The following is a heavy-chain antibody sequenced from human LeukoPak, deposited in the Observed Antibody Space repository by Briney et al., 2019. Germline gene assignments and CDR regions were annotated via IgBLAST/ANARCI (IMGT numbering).Heavy chain of an antibody. D-gene: IGHD5-12*01. Sequence: PGGSLRLSCAASGFTFSSYGMHWVRQAPGKGLEWVAVISYDGSNKYYADSVKGRFTISRDNSKNTLYLQMNSLRAEDTAVYYCAREGGYSGYDETDYWGQGTLVTVSS. CDR3: AREGGYSGYDETDY. V-gene: IGHV3-30*03. CDR1: GFTFSSYG. J-gene: IGHJ4*02. CDR2: ISYDGSNK.